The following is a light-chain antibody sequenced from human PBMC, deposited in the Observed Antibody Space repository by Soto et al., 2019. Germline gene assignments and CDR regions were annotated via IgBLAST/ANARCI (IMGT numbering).Light chain of an antibody. V-gene: IGKV3-15*01. CDR3: QQYDNWPPWT. J-gene: IGKJ1*01. Sequence: IVITQSPATLSVSPGERATLYCKASQSVSRNLAWYQQIPGQAPRLLIYGASTRATGIPARFSGSGSGTDFTLTISSLRSEDFAVYYCQQYDNWPPWTFGQGTKVDIK. CDR2: GAS. CDR1: QSVSRN.